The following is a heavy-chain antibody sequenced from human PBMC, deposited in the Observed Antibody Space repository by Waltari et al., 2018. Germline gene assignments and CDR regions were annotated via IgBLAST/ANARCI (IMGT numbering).Heavy chain of an antibody. CDR1: GCSISGYY. CDR2: IYYTGST. CDR3: AKFIRLQLDWFDP. Sequence: VQLQESGSGLLKPSEPRYLNCTVPGCSISGYYWVWIRLSPGKGLEWIGHIYYTGSTNYNPALRSRVTMSIDASKNQFSRKLSSVTAADTAVYYCAKFIRLQLDWFDPWGRGTLVTVSS. V-gene: IGHV4-59*08. J-gene: IGHJ5*02. D-gene: IGHD4-4*01.